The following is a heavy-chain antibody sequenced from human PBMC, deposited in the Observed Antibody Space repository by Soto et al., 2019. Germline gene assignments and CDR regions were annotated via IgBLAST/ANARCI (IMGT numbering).Heavy chain of an antibody. Sequence: PSETLSLTCTVSGGSISSYFWIWIRQPPGEGLEWIGYIFYSENTNYSPSLKSRVTISVDTSKNQLSLKLSSVTAADTAVYYCARVNYYGSGGYQKGEYYYGMDVWGQGTTVTVSS. CDR2: IFYSENT. CDR3: ARVNYYGSGGYQKGEYYYGMDV. D-gene: IGHD3-10*01. CDR1: GGSISSYF. J-gene: IGHJ6*02. V-gene: IGHV4-59*01.